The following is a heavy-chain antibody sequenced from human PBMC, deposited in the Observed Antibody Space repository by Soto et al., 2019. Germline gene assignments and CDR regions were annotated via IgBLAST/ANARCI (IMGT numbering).Heavy chain of an antibody. CDR1: GFTFINYK. CDR3: AREGRLFPLDY. CDR2: ISSSSTYI. J-gene: IGHJ4*02. Sequence: EVQLVESGGGLVKPGGSLRLSCAASGFTFINYKINWVRQAPGKGLEWVSSISSSSTYIYYADSVKGRFTISRDNAKNSLFLQMNSLRGEDTAVYYCAREGRLFPLDYWGQGTLVTVSS. V-gene: IGHV3-21*01.